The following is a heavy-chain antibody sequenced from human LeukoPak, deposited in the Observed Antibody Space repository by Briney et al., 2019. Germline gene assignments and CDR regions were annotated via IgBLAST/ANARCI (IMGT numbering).Heavy chain of an antibody. CDR3: ARGGILTGYALDY. J-gene: IGHJ4*02. V-gene: IGHV3-13*01. CDR2: IGTAGDT. CDR1: GFTFSSYD. Sequence: GGSLRLSCAASGFTFSSYDMHWVRQATGKGLEWVSAIGTAGDTYYPGSVKGRFTISRENAKNSLYPQMNSLRAEDTAVYYCARGGILTGYALDYWGQGALVTVSS. D-gene: IGHD3-9*01.